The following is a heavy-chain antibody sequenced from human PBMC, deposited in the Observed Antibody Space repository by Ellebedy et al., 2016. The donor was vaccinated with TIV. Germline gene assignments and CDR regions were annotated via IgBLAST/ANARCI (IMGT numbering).Heavy chain of an antibody. CDR2: IIPILGIA. Sequence: SVKVSXXASGYTFSSYAISWVRQAPGQGLEWMGRIIPILGIANYAQKFQGRVTITADKSTSTAYMELSSLRSEDTAVYYCARDPRYGSGSSHWGQGTLVTVSS. D-gene: IGHD3-10*01. CDR3: ARDPRYGSGSSH. CDR1: GYTFSSYA. V-gene: IGHV1-69*04. J-gene: IGHJ4*02.